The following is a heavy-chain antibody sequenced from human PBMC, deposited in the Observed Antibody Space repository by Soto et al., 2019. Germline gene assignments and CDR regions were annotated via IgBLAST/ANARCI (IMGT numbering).Heavy chain of an antibody. D-gene: IGHD1-1*01. CDR1: GFTFSSYE. CDR2: ISSSGSTI. Sequence: LRLSCAASGFTFSSYEMNWVRQAPGKGLEWVSYISSSGSTIYYADSVKGRFSISRDNAKSSLYLQISSLRGDDTATYYCVKSGDNYNLLDYWGQGTPVTVSS. J-gene: IGHJ4*02. V-gene: IGHV3-48*03. CDR3: VKSGDNYNLLDY.